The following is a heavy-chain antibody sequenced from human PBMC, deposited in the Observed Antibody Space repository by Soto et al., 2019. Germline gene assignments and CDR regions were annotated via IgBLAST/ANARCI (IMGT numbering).Heavy chain of an antibody. J-gene: IGHJ4*02. Sequence: PGGSLRLSCAASGFIFNDYYMSWIRQAPGKGLEWLSNISGSSGSKKYAGAGKGRFTISRDNAKKSLYLEMHSLRAEDTAMYYCARYAAEVTTFFDQWGQGTLVTVSS. CDR2: ISGSSGSK. D-gene: IGHD4-17*01. V-gene: IGHV3-11*06. CDR1: GFIFNDYY. CDR3: ARYAAEVTTFFDQ.